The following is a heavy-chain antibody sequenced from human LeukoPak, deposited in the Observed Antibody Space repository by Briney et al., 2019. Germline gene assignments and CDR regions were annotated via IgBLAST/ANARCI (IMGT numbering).Heavy chain of an antibody. Sequence: GESLKISCKGSGYSFTSYWIYWVRQMLGKGLERLAIIYPGDSDARYSPSFQGQVTILADKSISTAYLQWSSLKASDTAMYYCARPSMVRGVIRAFDIWGQGTMVTVSS. CDR1: GYSFTSYW. V-gene: IGHV5-51*01. D-gene: IGHD3-10*01. J-gene: IGHJ3*02. CDR3: ARPSMVRGVIRAFDI. CDR2: IYPGDSDA.